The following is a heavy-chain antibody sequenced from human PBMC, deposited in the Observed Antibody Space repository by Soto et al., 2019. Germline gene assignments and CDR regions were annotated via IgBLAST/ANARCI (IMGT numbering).Heavy chain of an antibody. D-gene: IGHD4-4*01. V-gene: IGHV5-51*01. CDR2: IYPADSDT. J-gene: IGHJ4*02. CDR3: ARSWNDFGTYGAFDY. CDR1: GYSFSTYW. Sequence: XESLTISCQISGYSFSTYWLALVRQMPGKGLELMGLIYPADSDTRYSTSFQGQVTLSADKSITTAYLHLSNLKASDTAMYYCARSWNDFGTYGAFDYWGQGTRVTVSS.